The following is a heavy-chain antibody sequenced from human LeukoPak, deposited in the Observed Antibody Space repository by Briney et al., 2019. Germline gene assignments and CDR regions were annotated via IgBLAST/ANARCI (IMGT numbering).Heavy chain of an antibody. CDR3: ARDTPPVVPAAIFAYYYGMDV. Sequence: GGSLGLSCAASGVTFSSYSMNWIRQAPGKGLEWVSSISSSSSDIYYADSVKGRFTISRDNAKNSLYLQMNSLVAQDTAVYYCARDTPPVVPAAIFAYYYGMDVWGQGTTVTVSS. CDR1: GVTFSSYS. D-gene: IGHD2-2*01. V-gene: IGHV3-21*01. CDR2: ISSSSSDI. J-gene: IGHJ6*02.